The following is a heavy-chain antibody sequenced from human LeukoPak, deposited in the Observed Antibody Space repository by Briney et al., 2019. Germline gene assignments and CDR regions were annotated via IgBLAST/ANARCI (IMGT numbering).Heavy chain of an antibody. CDR3: VSSDYGGLDY. CDR2: IKQDGSEK. V-gene: IGHV3-7*01. CDR1: GFTFSSYG. J-gene: IGHJ4*02. D-gene: IGHD4-17*01. Sequence: GGSLRLSCAASGFTFSSYGMHWVRQAPGKGLEWVANIKQDGSEKYSVDSVKGRFTISRDNAKNSLYLQMNSLRAEDTAVYYCVSSDYGGLDYWGQGTLVTVSS.